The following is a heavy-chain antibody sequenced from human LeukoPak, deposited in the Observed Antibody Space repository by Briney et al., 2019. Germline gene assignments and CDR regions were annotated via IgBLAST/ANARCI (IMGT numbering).Heavy chain of an antibody. CDR3: VRGSSATYDT. J-gene: IGHJ5*02. CDR2: ITRSVDDT. D-gene: IGHD2/OR15-2a*01. Sequence: GGSLRLSCAASGLTFSSYAMCWVRQAPGKGLEWVSSITRSVDDTYYADSVKGRFTISRDNTKNTLHLQVNSLRAEDTAVYYSVRGSSATYDTGGKGTLVTVS. CDR1: GLTFSSYA. V-gene: IGHV3-23*01.